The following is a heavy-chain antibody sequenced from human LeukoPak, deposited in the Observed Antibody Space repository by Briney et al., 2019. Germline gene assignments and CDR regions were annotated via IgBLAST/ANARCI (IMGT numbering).Heavy chain of an antibody. V-gene: IGHV3-21*01. CDR3: VRDRGYCSGGTCYALWDY. CDR1: GFTFSSYS. J-gene: IGHJ4*02. CDR2: ISSSSSYI. Sequence: PGGSLRLSCAASGFTFSSYSMNWVRQAPGKGLEWVSSISSSSSYIYYADSVKGRFTISRDNAKNSLYLQMNSLRAKDTAMYYCVRDRGYCSGGTCYALWDYWGQGTLVTVSS. D-gene: IGHD2-15*01.